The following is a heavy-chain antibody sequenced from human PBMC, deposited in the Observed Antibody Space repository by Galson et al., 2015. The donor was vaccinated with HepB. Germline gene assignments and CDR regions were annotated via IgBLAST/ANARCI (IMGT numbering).Heavy chain of an antibody. V-gene: IGHV3-7*01. Sequence: SLRLSCAASGFTFRNHWMSWVRQAPGKGLEWVANIKQDGSEKYYVDSVKGRFTISRDNAKNSLYLQMNSLRVEDTAAYYCARDQEGGAFFDYWGQGTLVTVSS. CDR1: GFTFRNHW. CDR2: IKQDGSEK. CDR3: ARDQEGGAFFDY. D-gene: IGHD1-26*01. J-gene: IGHJ4*02.